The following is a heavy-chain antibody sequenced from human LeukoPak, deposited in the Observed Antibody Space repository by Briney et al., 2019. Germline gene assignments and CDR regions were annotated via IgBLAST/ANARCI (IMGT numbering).Heavy chain of an antibody. CDR3: AKDRSSGIAAAGIRNWFDP. CDR2: IRYDGSNK. D-gene: IGHD6-13*01. Sequence: QPGGSLRLSCAASGFTFSSYGMHWVRQAPGKGLEWVAFIRYDGSNKYYADSVKGRFTISRDNSKNTLYLQMNSLRAEDTAVYYCAKDRSSGIAAAGIRNWFDPWGQGTLVTVSS. CDR1: GFTFSSYG. V-gene: IGHV3-30*02. J-gene: IGHJ5*02.